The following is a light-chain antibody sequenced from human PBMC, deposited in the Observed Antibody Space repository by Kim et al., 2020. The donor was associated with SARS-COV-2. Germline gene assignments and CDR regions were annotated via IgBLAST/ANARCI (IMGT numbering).Light chain of an antibody. CDR2: ATS. Sequence: SPGERATHSCRASQSVKSIYLAWYQQKPGQTPRLLIYATSNRATGIPDRFSGSGSGTDFTLTISRLEPEDFAVYYCHQYGNSPLTFGGGTKVDIK. CDR3: HQYGNSPLT. CDR1: QSVKSIY. J-gene: IGKJ4*01. V-gene: IGKV3-20*01.